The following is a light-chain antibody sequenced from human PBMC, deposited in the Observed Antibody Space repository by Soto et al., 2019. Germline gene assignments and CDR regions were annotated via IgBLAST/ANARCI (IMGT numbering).Light chain of an antibody. CDR2: DVS. CDR1: SSDVGNYNY. CDR3: NSYTSSGTYV. J-gene: IGLJ1*01. Sequence: QSVLTQPASVSGSPGQSIAISCTGTSSDVGNYNYVSWYQQHPGKAPKLMIYDVSNRPSGVSNRFSGSKSGNTASLTISGLQPEDEADYYCNSYTSSGTYVFGTGTKVTVL. V-gene: IGLV2-14*03.